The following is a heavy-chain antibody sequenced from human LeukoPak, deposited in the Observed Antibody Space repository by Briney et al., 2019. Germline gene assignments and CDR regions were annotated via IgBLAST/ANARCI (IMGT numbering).Heavy chain of an antibody. D-gene: IGHD5-24*01. CDR3: ARGRDGYNP. J-gene: IGHJ5*02. V-gene: IGHV4-39*07. CDR2: IYYRGST. CDR1: GGSISSSSYY. Sequence: SETLSLTCTVSGGSISSSSYYWGWIRQPPGKGLEWIGTIYYRGSTYYNPSLKSRVTISVDTSKNQFSLKLSSVTAADTAVYYCARGRDGYNPWGQGTLVTVSS.